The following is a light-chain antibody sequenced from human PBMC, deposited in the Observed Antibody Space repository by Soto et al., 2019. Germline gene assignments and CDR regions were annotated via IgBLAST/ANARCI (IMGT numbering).Light chain of an antibody. V-gene: IGKV3-20*01. CDR3: QQSSRSPIT. J-gene: IGKJ5*01. Sequence: EIVLTQSPATLSLSPGERATLSCRASQSVSSNLAWYQQKPGQVPRLLMYSASSRATGIPDRFSGSGSGTDFTLTISRLEPEDFAVYYCQQSSRSPITFGQGTRLEIK. CDR1: QSVSSN. CDR2: SAS.